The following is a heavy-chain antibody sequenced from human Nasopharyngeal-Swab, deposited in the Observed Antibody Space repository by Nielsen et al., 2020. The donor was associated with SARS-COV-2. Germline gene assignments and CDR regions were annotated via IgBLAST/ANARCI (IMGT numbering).Heavy chain of an antibody. CDR1: GFTFSDYY. CDR2: ISTNGRST. J-gene: IGHJ3*02. CDR3: AREVPYSGHDDAFDI. Sequence: GESLKTSCAASGFTFSDYYMAWVRQAPGKGLEWLSYISTNGRSTDYADSVKGRFTISRDNAKNSLYLQMNSLRAEDTAVYYCAREVPYSGHDDAFDIWGQGTMVTVSA. D-gene: IGHD5-12*01. V-gene: IGHV3-11*06.